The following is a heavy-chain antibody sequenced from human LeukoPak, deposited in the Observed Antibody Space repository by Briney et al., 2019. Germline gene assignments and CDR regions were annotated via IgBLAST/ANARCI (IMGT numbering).Heavy chain of an antibody. V-gene: IGHV1-69*06. CDR1: GGTFSSYA. CDR3: ASGNEPKEDYFDY. D-gene: IGHD1-1*01. Sequence: SVKVSCKASGGTFSSYAISWVRQAPGQGLEWMGGIIPIFGTANYAQKFQGRVTITADKSTSTAYMELSSLRSEDTAVYYCASGNEPKEDYFDYWGQGTLVTVSS. J-gene: IGHJ4*02. CDR2: IIPIFGTA.